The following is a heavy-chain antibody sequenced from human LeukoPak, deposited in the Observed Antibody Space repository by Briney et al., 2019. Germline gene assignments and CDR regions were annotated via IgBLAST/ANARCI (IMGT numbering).Heavy chain of an antibody. CDR2: IYTSGST. CDR3: AREARYGGYLDY. J-gene: IGHJ4*02. CDR1: GGSFSGYY. V-gene: IGHV4-4*07. D-gene: IGHD5-12*01. Sequence: PSETLSLTCAVYGGSFSGYYWSWIRQPAGKGLEWIGRIYTSGSTNYNPSLKSRVTISVDTSKNQFSLKLSSVTAADTAVYYCAREARYGGYLDYWGQGTLVTVSS.